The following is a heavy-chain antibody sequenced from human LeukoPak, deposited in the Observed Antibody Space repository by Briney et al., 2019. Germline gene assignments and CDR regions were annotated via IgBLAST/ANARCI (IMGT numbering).Heavy chain of an antibody. CDR2: INPNSGGT. D-gene: IGHD3-22*01. CDR3: ARIYDSSGYYNP. Sequence: ASVKVSCKASGYTFTGYYMHWVRQAPAQGLEWMGWINPNSGGTNYAQKFQGRVTMTRDTSISTAYMELSRLRSDDTAVYYCARIYDSSGYYNPWGQGTLVTVSS. V-gene: IGHV1-2*02. CDR1: GYTFTGYY. J-gene: IGHJ5*02.